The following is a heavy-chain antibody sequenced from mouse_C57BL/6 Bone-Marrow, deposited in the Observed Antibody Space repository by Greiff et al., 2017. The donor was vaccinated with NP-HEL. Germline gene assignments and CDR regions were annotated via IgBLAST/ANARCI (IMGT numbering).Heavy chain of an antibody. CDR2: ISYDRRN. Sequence: EVQLQQSGPGLVKPSQSLSLTCSVTGYSITSGYYWNWIRQFPGNKLEWMGYISYDRRNNYNPSLKNRISITRDTSKNQFFLKLNFVTTEDTATDYCARTITAVVAKDAMDYWGQGTSVTVSS. J-gene: IGHJ4*01. D-gene: IGHD1-1*01. CDR1: GYSITSGYY. CDR3: ARTITAVVAKDAMDY. V-gene: IGHV3-6*01.